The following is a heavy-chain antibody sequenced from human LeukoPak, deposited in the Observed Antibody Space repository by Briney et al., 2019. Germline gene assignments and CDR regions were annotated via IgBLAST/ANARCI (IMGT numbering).Heavy chain of an antibody. CDR2: ISGSGGST. CDR1: GFTFSSYA. V-gene: IGHV3-23*01. D-gene: IGHD2-2*01. Sequence: PGGSLRLSCAASGFTFSSYAVSWVRQAPGKGLEWVSAISGSGGSTYYADSVKGRFTISRDNSKNTLYLQMNSLRAEDTAVYYCAKDLMGVPAAIYGMDVWGQGTTVTVSS. CDR3: AKDLMGVPAAIYGMDV. J-gene: IGHJ6*02.